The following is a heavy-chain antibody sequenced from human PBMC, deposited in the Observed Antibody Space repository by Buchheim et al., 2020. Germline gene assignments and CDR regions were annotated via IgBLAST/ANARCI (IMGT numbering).Heavy chain of an antibody. Sequence: QVQLVESGGGVVQPGRSLRLSCAASGFTFSSYGMHWVRQAPGKGLEWVAVISYDGSNKYYADSVTGRFTISRDNSKNTLYLQMNSLRAEDTAVYYCATSYGSGSYYNGDYWGQGTL. D-gene: IGHD3-10*01. J-gene: IGHJ4*02. CDR1: GFTFSSYG. CDR2: ISYDGSNK. V-gene: IGHV3-30*03. CDR3: ATSYGSGSYYNGDY.